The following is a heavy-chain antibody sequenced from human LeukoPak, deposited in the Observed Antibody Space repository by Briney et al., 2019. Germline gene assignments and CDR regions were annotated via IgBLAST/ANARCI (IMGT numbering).Heavy chain of an antibody. D-gene: IGHD4-17*01. V-gene: IGHV1-69*05. CDR1: GGTFSSYA. CDR3: ARDHGDYEGGWFDP. CDR2: IIPIFGTA. Sequence: SVKVSCKASGGTFSSYAISWVRQAPGQGLEWMGGIIPIFGTANYAQKFQGRVTITTDESTSTAYMELSSLRSEDTAVYYCARDHGDYEGGWFDPWGQGTLVTVSS. J-gene: IGHJ5*02.